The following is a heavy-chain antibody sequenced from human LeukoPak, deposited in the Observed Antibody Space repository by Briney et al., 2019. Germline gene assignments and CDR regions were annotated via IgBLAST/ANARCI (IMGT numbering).Heavy chain of an antibody. J-gene: IGHJ4*02. CDR3: ARRSYDGSGYYYVDY. CDR2: ISSGGST. CDR1: GGSISSSGSY. Sequence: SETLSLTCTVSGGSISSSGSYWGWIRQPPGKGLEWIGSISSGGSTHYIPSLKSRVTISVDTSKNQFSLKLSSVTAADTAVYYCARRSYDGSGYYYVDYWGQGTLVTVSS. D-gene: IGHD3-22*01. V-gene: IGHV4-39*01.